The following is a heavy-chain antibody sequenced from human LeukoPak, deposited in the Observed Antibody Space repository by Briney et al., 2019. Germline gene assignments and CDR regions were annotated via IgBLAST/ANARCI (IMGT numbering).Heavy chain of an antibody. CDR1: GFTFSSYG. V-gene: IGHV3-30*18. D-gene: IGHD3-3*01. CDR3: AKDPGRFLEWFFDY. J-gene: IGHJ4*02. Sequence: QTGGSLRLSCAASGFTFSSYGMHWVRQAPGKGLEWVAVISYDGSNKYYADSVKGRFTISRDNSKNTLYLQMNSLRAEDTAVYYCAKDPGRFLEWFFDYWGQGTLVTVSS. CDR2: ISYDGSNK.